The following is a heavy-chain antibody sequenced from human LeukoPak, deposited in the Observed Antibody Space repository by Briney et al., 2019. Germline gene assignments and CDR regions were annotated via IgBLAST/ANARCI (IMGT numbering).Heavy chain of an antibody. CDR1: GFTFSSYS. CDR3: ATGIRGVMSHFDY. D-gene: IGHD3-10*01. CDR2: ISSSSSYI. Sequence: PGGSLRLSCAASGFTFSSYSMNWVRQAPGKGLEWVSSISSSSSYIYYADSVKGRFTISRDNAKKSLYLQMNSLRAEDTAVYYCATGIRGVMSHFDYWGQGTLVTVSS. V-gene: IGHV3-21*01. J-gene: IGHJ4*02.